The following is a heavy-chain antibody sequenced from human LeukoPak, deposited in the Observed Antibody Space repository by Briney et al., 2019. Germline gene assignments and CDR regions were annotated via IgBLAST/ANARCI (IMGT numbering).Heavy chain of an antibody. D-gene: IGHD3-22*01. CDR2: IIPIFGTA. CDR1: GGTFSSYT. CDR3: AREYYYDSSGYALNSFDY. V-gene: IGHV1-69*05. J-gene: IGHJ4*02. Sequence: GASVKVSCKASGGTFSSYTISWVRQAPGQGLEWMGRIIPIFGTANYAQKFQGRVAITTDESTSTAYMELSSLRSEDTAVYYCAREYYYDSSGYALNSFDYWGQGTLVTVSS.